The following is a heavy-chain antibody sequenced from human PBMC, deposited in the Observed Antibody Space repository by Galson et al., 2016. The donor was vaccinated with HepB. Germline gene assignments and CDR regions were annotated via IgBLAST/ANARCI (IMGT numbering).Heavy chain of an antibody. J-gene: IGHJ4*02. Sequence: SGFTFSWFWMHWVRQVPGKGLVWVSRINSVESSTSYADSVKGRFTISRDNAKNTLYLQMNSLRAEDTAVYYCARASSITGTLSFFDYWGQGTLVTVSS. CDR3: ARASSITGTLSFFDY. V-gene: IGHV3-74*01. CDR1: GFTFSWFW. D-gene: IGHD1-20*01. CDR2: INSVESST.